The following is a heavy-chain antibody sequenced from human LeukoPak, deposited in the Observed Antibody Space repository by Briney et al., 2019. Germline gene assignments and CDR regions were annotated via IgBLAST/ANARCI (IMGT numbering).Heavy chain of an antibody. V-gene: IGHV5-51*01. Sequence: GESLKISCKSSGYSFTNYWIAWVRQMPGKGLEWMGIIYPGDSDIRYSPSFQGQVTISADKSISTAYLQWSSLKASGTAIYYCARRRGYTSSWYDYWGQGTLVTVSS. CDR3: ARRRGYTSSWYDY. D-gene: IGHD6-13*01. CDR1: GYSFTNYW. CDR2: IYPGDSDI. J-gene: IGHJ4*02.